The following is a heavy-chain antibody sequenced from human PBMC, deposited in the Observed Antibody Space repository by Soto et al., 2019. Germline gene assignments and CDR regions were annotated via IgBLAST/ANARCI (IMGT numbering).Heavy chain of an antibody. J-gene: IGHJ6*02. D-gene: IGHD1-26*01. CDR1: GGSFSSDSFI. Sequence: PSEILSLTCSVSGGSFSSDSFIWSWVRQFPGKGLEWIGYINYSGTTYYNPSLRSRITMSVDTSKNQFSLNLSSVTAADTAVYYCARDHKWDGMDVWGQGTTVTVSS. V-gene: IGHV4-31*03. CDR2: INYSGTT. CDR3: ARDHKWDGMDV.